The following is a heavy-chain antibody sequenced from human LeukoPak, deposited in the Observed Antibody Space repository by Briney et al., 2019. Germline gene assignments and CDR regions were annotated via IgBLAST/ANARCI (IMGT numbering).Heavy chain of an antibody. CDR2: INHSGST. D-gene: IGHD4-23*01. J-gene: IGHJ4*02. CDR3: ARGPGYGGNSTLDY. V-gene: IGHV4-34*01. Sequence: SETLCLTCAVYGGSFSGYYWSWLRQPPGKGLEGIGEINHSGSTNYNPSLTSRVTISVDTSKNQFSLKLSSVTAADTAVYYCARGPGYGGNSTLDYWGQGTLVTVSS. CDR1: GGSFSGYY.